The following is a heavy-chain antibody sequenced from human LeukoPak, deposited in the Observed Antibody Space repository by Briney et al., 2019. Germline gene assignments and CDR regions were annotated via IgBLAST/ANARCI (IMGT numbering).Heavy chain of an antibody. CDR2: MNPNSGNT. CDR1: GYTFTTYD. J-gene: IGHJ4*02. Sequence: PSVSASRQASGYTFTTYDINWVRQATGQGLEWMGWMNPNSGNTGYAQKFQGRVTMSRDTSISTAYMELSSLTSEDTAVYYCARGQGYSNSHHDYWGQGTLVTVSS. CDR3: ARGQGYSNSHHDY. D-gene: IGHD6-6*01. V-gene: IGHV1-8*01.